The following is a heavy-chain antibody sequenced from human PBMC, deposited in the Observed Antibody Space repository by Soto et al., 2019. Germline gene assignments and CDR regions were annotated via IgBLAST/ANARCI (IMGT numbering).Heavy chain of an antibody. D-gene: IGHD6-13*01. CDR1: GGSISGYY. J-gene: IGHJ4*02. CDR3: TRGSSWYDY. V-gene: IGHV4-59*08. CDR2: IHYSGSI. Sequence: QVQLQESGPGLVKPSETLSLTCTVSGGSISGYYCGWIRQPPGKGLEWIGYIHYSGSINYNPSLKSRVTVTMTTYRNQSSLRLNSVTAADTAVYYCTRGSSWYDYWGQGTLVTVSS.